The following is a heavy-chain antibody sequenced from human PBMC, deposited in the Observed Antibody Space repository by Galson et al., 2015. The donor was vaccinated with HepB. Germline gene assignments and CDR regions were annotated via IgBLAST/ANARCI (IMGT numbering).Heavy chain of an antibody. Sequence: SLRLSCAASGFTFSSYAMSWVRQAPGKGLEWLSYIISGTTTISYADSVKGRFTISRDNAKNSLYLQMNSLRAEDTAVYFCARDDKFSFDYWGQGTLVTVSS. V-gene: IGHV3-48*01. CDR3: ARDDKFSFDY. D-gene: IGHD3-22*01. CDR1: GFTFSSYA. CDR2: IISGTTTI. J-gene: IGHJ4*02.